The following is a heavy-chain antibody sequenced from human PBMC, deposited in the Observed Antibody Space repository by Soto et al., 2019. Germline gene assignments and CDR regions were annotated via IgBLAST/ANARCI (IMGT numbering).Heavy chain of an antibody. CDR1: GGAISSSNW. V-gene: IGHV4-4*02. CDR2: IYHSGST. CDR3: ARSPDSSGYYPRRYYYGMDV. J-gene: IGHJ6*02. D-gene: IGHD3-22*01. Sequence: QVQLQESGPGLVKPSGTLSLTCAVSGGAISSSNWWSWVRQPPGKGLEWIGDIYHSGSTNYNPSLKSRVTISVDKSKDQFSLKLRSVTAADTAVYYCARSPDSSGYYPRRYYYGMDVWGQGTTVTVSS.